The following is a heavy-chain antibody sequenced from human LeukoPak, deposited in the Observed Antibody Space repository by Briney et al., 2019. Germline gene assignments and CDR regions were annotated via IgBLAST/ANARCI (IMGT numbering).Heavy chain of an antibody. CDR3: ARLGPSSSWYARDY. J-gene: IGHJ4*02. D-gene: IGHD6-13*01. Sequence: SETLSLTCAVYGGSFSGYYWSWLRQPPGKGLEWIGEINHSGSTNYNPSLKSRVTISVDTSKNQFSLKLSSVTAADTAVYYCARLGPSSSWYARDYWGQGTLVTVSS. CDR2: INHSGST. V-gene: IGHV4-34*01. CDR1: GGSFSGYY.